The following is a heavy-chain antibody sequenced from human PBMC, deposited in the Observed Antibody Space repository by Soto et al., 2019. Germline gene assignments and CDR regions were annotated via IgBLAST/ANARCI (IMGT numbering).Heavy chain of an antibody. Sequence: SETLSLTCAVYGGSLSGYYWTWIRQPPGKGLEWIGEINPGGITNYNPSVKSRLTISLDTSQKQVSLELTSVTAADTAVYYCAREGGYFDSSGSGVYHYHGVDVWGQGTTVTVSS. CDR1: GGSLSGYY. V-gene: IGHV4-34*01. CDR3: AREGGYFDSSGSGVYHYHGVDV. J-gene: IGHJ6*02. CDR2: INPGGIT. D-gene: IGHD3-22*01.